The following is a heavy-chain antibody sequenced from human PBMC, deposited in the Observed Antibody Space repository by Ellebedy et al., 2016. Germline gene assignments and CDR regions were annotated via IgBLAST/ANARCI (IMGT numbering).Heavy chain of an antibody. CDR1: GFTFSRYG. D-gene: IGHD5-24*01. Sequence: GESLKISXAASGFTFSRYGFHWVRQAPGKGLDWVAGISDDGNDKDYTDSVKGRFTISRDNSKNTLYLQMNSLRAEDTAVYYCAKTLEGMDVWGQGTTVTVSS. CDR2: ISDDGNDK. CDR3: AKTLEGMDV. J-gene: IGHJ6*02. V-gene: IGHV3-30*18.